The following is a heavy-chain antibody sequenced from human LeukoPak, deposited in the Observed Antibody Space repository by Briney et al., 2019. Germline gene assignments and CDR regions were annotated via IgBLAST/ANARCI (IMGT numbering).Heavy chain of an antibody. Sequence: GGSLRLSCAASGLTFSSYAMSWVRQAPGKGLEWVAIISYDGSDKHYADSVKGRFTISRDNSKNTLYLQMNSLRVEDTTVYYCARGGRAKYYFEYWGQGTLVTVSS. CDR1: GLTFSSYA. V-gene: IGHV3-30*04. CDR3: ARGGRAKYYFEY. D-gene: IGHD3-16*01. J-gene: IGHJ4*02. CDR2: ISYDGSDK.